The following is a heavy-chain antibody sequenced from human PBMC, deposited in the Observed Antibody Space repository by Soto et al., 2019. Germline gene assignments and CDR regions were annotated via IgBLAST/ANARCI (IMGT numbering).Heavy chain of an antibody. CDR2: ISSSGSTI. CDR3: ARDNPAGYYYYYRMDV. V-gene: IGHV3-48*03. D-gene: IGHD2-2*01. CDR1: GFTFSSYE. J-gene: IGHJ6*02. Sequence: PGGSLRLSCAASGFTFSSYEMNWVRQAPGKGLEWVSYISSSGSTIYYADSVKGRFTISRDNAKNSLYLQMNGLRAEDTAVYYCARDNPAGYYYYYRMDVWGQGTKVTVYS.